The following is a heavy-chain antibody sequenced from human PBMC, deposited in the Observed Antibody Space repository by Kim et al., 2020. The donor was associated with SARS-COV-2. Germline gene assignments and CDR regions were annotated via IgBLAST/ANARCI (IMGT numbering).Heavy chain of an antibody. CDR2: KAQHYAT. Sequence: KAQHYATTYGASVKGRFTISRDDSKNTAYLQMNSLKTEDTAVYYCTSLITAWGQGTLVTVSS. J-gene: IGHJ4*02. D-gene: IGHD6-25*01. V-gene: IGHV3-73*01. CDR3: TSLITA.